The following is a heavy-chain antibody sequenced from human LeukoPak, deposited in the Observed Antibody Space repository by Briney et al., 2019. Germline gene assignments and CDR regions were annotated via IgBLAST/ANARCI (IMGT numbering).Heavy chain of an antibody. J-gene: IGHJ4*02. CDR2: ISYDGSNK. D-gene: IGHD4/OR15-4a*01. CDR1: GFTFSSYG. CDR3: AKGLYYFDY. Sequence: GGSLRLSCAASGFTFSSYGMPWVRQAPGKGLEWVAVISYDGSNKYYADSVKGRFTTSRDNSKNTLYLQMNSLRAEDTAVYYCAKGLYYFDYWGQGTLVTVSS. V-gene: IGHV3-30*18.